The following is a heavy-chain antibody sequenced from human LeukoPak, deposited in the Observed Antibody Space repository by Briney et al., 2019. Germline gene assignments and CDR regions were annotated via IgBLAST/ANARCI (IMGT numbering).Heavy chain of an antibody. Sequence: GGSLRLSCVASGFTLSNYWMSWVRQAPGKGLEWVANIKEDGSEKYYVGSVKGRFTISRDNAKNSLYLHMDSLTAEDTAIYYCARDWVAGVPFDAFDIWGQGTMVSASS. V-gene: IGHV3-7*01. CDR3: ARDWVAGVPFDAFDI. CDR2: IKEDGSEK. CDR1: GFTLSNYW. D-gene: IGHD3-10*01. J-gene: IGHJ3*02.